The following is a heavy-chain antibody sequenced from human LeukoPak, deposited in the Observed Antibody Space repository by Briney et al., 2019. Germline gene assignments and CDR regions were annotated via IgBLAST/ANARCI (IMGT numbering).Heavy chain of an antibody. V-gene: IGHV4-34*01. Sequence: PSETLSLTCAVYGGSFSGYCWSWIRQPPGKGLEWMGEINLIGSTNYNPSLKSRATISVATSKNQFSLKLSSLTAADMAVYYCARGWIEYYYDSSGALSFDYWGQGPLVTVSS. CDR2: INLIGST. CDR1: GGSFSGYC. D-gene: IGHD3-22*01. CDR3: ARGWIEYYYDSSGALSFDY. J-gene: IGHJ4*02.